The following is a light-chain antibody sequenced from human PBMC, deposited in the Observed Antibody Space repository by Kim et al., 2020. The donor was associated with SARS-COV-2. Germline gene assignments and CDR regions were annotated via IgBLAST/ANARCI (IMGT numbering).Light chain of an antibody. J-gene: IGKJ4*01. CDR3: QQRGNWPLT. V-gene: IGKV3-11*01. CDR1: QSVSSY. CDR2: DAS. Sequence: LSPGERATLSCRASQSVSSYLAWYQQKPGQSPRLLIHDASNRATGIPARFSGSGSGTDFTLTISSLEPEDFAIYFCQQRGNWPLTFGGGTKVDIK.